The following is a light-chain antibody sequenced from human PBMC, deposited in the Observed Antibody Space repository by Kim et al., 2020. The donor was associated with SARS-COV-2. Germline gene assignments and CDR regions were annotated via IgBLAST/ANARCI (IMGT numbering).Light chain of an antibody. J-gene: IGKJ2*01. Sequence: EIVLTQSPGTLSLSPGERVTLSCRASQTVSSNFLAWYQQKPGQAPRLLIYGASSRAIGIPDRFSGSGSGTDFTLTISRLETEDFAMYYCQQYGTSPMYTFGQGTKLE. CDR1: QTVSSNF. CDR3: QQYGTSPMYT. V-gene: IGKV3-20*01. CDR2: GAS.